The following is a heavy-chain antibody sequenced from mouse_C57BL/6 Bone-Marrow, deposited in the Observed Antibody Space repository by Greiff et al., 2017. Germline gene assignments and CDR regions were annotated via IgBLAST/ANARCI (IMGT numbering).Heavy chain of an antibody. CDR2: ISSGGSYT. J-gene: IGHJ2*01. Sequence: DVQLQESGGDLVKPGGSLKLSCAASGFTFSSYGMSWVRQTPDKRLEWVATISSGGSYTYYPDSVKGRFTISRDNAKNTLYLQMSSLKSEDTAMYYCARHGRIYYGYDEGDYRGQGTTLTVSS. D-gene: IGHD2-2*01. CDR1: GFTFSSYG. V-gene: IGHV5-6*01. CDR3: ARHGRIYYGYDEGDY.